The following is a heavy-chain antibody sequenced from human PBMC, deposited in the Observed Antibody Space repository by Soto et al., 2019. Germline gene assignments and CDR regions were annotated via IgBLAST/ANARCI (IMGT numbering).Heavy chain of an antibody. CDR3: AKDLIARRYFDY. CDR2: INPDSGGT. CDR1: GYTFTGYY. J-gene: IGHJ4*02. D-gene: IGHD2-8*01. V-gene: IGHV1-2*02. Sequence: GASVKVSCKASGYTFTGYYIYWLRQAPGQGLEWMGWINPDSGGTNYAQNFQGRVTMTRDTSISTAYMELTRLTSDDTALYYCAKDLIARRYFDYWGQGTLVTVSS.